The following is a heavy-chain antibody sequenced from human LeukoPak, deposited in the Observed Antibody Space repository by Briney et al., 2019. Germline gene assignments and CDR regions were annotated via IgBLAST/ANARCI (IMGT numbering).Heavy chain of an antibody. D-gene: IGHD5-12*01. CDR3: ARVAWRSWYFDL. Sequence: ASVKVSCKASGYTFTSYGISWVRQAPGQGLEWMGWISAYNGNTTYAQKLQGRVTMTTDTSTSTAYMELKSLRSDDTAVYYCARVAWRSWYFDLWGRGTLVTVSS. V-gene: IGHV1-18*01. J-gene: IGHJ2*01. CDR1: GYTFTSYG. CDR2: ISAYNGNT.